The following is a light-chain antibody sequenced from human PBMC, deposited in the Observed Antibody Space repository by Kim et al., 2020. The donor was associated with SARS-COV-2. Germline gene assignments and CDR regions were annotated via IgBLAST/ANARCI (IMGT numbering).Light chain of an antibody. CDR3: QAWDSSTYV. CDR1: KLGDKY. V-gene: IGLV3-1*01. J-gene: IGLJ1*01. CDR2: QDS. Sequence: VSPGQTASITCSGDKLGDKYACWYQQKPGQSPVLVIYQDSKRPSGIPERFSGSNSGNTATLTISGTQAMDEADYYCQAWDSSTYVFRTGTKVTVL.